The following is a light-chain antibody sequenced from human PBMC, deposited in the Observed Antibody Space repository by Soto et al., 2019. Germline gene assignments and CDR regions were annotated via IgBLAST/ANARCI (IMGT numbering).Light chain of an antibody. Sequence: DIQMTQSPSSVSASVGDRVTMTCRASRAISNYVAWFQQKPGQAPKSLIHAANNLQSGTPSRCSGSGSGTDFSLTISSLQPEDFATYYCQQYDSYPVTFGGGTNVEIK. CDR3: QQYDSYPVT. CDR1: RAISNY. CDR2: AAN. J-gene: IGKJ4*01. V-gene: IGKV1-16*01.